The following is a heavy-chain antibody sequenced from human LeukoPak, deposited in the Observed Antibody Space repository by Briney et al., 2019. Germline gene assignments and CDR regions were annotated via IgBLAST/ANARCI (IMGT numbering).Heavy chain of an antibody. CDR3: ARNFDS. J-gene: IGHJ4*02. Sequence: PGGSLRLSCAASRFTFTRYTMNWVRQAPGRGLEWVSYITSSSSTIYYADSVKGRFTMSRDNAENSLYLQMNSLRAEDTAVYYCARNFDSWGQGTLVTVSS. D-gene: IGHD2/OR15-2a*01. CDR1: RFTFTRYT. V-gene: IGHV3-48*01. CDR2: ITSSSSTI.